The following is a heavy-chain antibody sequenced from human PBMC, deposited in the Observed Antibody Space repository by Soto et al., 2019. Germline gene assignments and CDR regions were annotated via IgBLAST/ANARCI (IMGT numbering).Heavy chain of an antibody. CDR2: IIPILGIA. J-gene: IGHJ3*02. V-gene: IGHV1-69*02. CDR3: ARGPDIVAKIDAFDI. Sequence: QVQLVQSGAEVKKPGSSVKVSCKASGGTFSSYTISWVRQAPGQGLEWMGRIIPILGIANYAQKFQGRVTITADKSTSTDYMELSSLRSEDTAVYYCARGPDIVAKIDAFDIWGQGTMVTVSS. D-gene: IGHD5-12*01. CDR1: GGTFSSYT.